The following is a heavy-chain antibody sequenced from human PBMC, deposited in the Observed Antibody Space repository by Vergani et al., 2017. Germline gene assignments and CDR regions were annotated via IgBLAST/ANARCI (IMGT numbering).Heavy chain of an antibody. D-gene: IGHD6-19*01. V-gene: IGHV1-2*02. CDR2: INPNSGGT. Sequence: QVQLVQSGAEVKKPGASVKVSCKASGYTFTGYYMHWVRQAPGQGLEWMGWINPNSGGTNYAQKFQGRVTMTRDTSISTAYMELSRLRSDDTAVYYCARDLGIAVPPHYYYYGMDVWGQETTVTVSS. CDR1: GYTFTGYY. CDR3: ARDLGIAVPPHYYYYGMDV. J-gene: IGHJ6*02.